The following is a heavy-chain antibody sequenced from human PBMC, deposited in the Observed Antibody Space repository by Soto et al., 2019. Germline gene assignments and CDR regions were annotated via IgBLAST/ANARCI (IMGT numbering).Heavy chain of an antibody. CDR3: ARAVVGYCSSSSCPGDY. Sequence: GESLKISCKGSGYTFTSYWIGWVLQMPGKGLEWMGIIFPTDSTTTYSPSFQGQVTLSADKSTSTAYLQWSSLRASDTAMYYCARAVVGYCSSSSCPGDYWGQGTRVTVSS. D-gene: IGHD2-2*01. J-gene: IGHJ4*02. CDR1: GYTFTSYW. CDR2: IFPTDSTT. V-gene: IGHV5-51*01.